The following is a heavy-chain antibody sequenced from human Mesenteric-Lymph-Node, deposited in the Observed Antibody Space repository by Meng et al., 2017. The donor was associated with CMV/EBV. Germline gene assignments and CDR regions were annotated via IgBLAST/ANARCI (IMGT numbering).Heavy chain of an antibody. CDR3: ATLPSCSDGGCYSWSAYYGMDV. CDR1: GYIFAGSD. J-gene: IGHJ6*02. Sequence: ASVKVSCKASGYIFAGSDINWVRQATGQGLEWMGWMNPHSGDTGYAQKFQGRVTMTRDTSISTAYMDLTSLRSEDTAVYYCATLPSCSDGGCYSWSAYYGMDVWGQGTTVTVSS. D-gene: IGHD2-15*01. CDR2: MNPHSGDT. V-gene: IGHV1-8*01.